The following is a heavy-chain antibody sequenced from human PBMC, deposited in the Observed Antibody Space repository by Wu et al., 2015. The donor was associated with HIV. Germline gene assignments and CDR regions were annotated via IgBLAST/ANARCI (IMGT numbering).Heavy chain of an antibody. CDR2: INPSGGST. Sequence: QLVQSGAEVKKPGASVKVSCKASGYTFTSYYMHWVRQAPGQGLEWMGIINPSGGSTSYAQKFQGRVTMTRDTSTSTVYMELSSLRSEDTAVYYCATPGYSSSWIDDAFDIWGQGTMVTVSP. CDR3: ATPGYSSSWIDDAFDI. V-gene: IGHV1-46*01. D-gene: IGHD6-13*01. J-gene: IGHJ3*02. CDR1: GYTFTSYY.